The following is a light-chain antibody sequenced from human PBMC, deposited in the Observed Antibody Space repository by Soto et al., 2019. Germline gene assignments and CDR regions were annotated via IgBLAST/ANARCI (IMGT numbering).Light chain of an antibody. J-gene: IGLJ1*01. CDR2: EVY. CDR1: SSDVGGYNY. V-gene: IGLV2-8*01. Sequence: QSVLTQPPSASGSPGQSVTISCTGTSSDVGGYNYVSWYQHHPGKAPKLIIYEVYKRPSGVPDRFSGSKSGNTAALTVSGLQAEGEADYYCSSYVGTNSFVFGTGTKVTVL. CDR3: SSYVGTNSFV.